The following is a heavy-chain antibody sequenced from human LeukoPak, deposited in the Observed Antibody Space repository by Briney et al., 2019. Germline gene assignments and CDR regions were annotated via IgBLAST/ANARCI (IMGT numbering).Heavy chain of an antibody. J-gene: IGHJ4*02. V-gene: IGHV3-33*01. Sequence: GGSLRLSCAASGFTFGSSGMHWVRQAPGKGLEWVAVIWYDGSYKYYADSVKGRFTISRDNSKNTLYLQMNSLRAEDTALYYCARAINWYWYFFDYWGQGTLVTVSS. D-gene: IGHD2-8*02. CDR2: IWYDGSYK. CDR1: GFTFGSSG. CDR3: ARAINWYWYFFDY.